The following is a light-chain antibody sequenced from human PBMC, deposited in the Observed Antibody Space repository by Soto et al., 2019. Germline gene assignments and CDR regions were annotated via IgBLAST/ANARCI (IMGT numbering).Light chain of an antibody. J-gene: IGKJ1*01. CDR3: QQYGSSPRET. V-gene: IGKV3-20*01. CDR1: QSVSSSY. Sequence: EIVLTQSPGTLSLSPGERATLSCRASQSVSSSYLAWYQQKPGQAPRLLIYGASSRATGILDRFSGSGSGTDFTLTISRLEPEDFAVYYCQQYGSSPRETFGQGTKVEIK. CDR2: GAS.